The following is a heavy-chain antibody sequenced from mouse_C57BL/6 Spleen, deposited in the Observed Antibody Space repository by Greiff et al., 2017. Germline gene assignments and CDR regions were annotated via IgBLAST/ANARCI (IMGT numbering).Heavy chain of an antibody. J-gene: IGHJ2*01. CDR2: IDPSDSYT. CDR1: GYTFTSYW. D-gene: IGHD1-1*01. Sequence: QVQLKQPGAELVKPGASVKLSCKASGYTFTSYWMQWVNQRPGQGLEWIGEIDPSDSYTNYNQKFKGKATLTVDTSSSTAYMQLSSLTSEDSAVYYCARYYYGSSSYCFDYWGQGTTLTVSS. CDR3: ARYYYGSSSYCFDY. V-gene: IGHV1-50*01.